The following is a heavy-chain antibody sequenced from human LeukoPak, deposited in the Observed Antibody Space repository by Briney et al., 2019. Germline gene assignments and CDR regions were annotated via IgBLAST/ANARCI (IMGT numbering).Heavy chain of an antibody. D-gene: IGHD3-10*01. J-gene: IGHJ4*02. V-gene: IGHV3-30-3*01. CDR2: ISYDGNSK. CDR1: GFTFSNYA. Sequence: PGGSLRLSCAASGFTFSNYAMHWVRQAPGKGLEWMAVISYDGNSKYYVDSVRGRFTISRDNSKNTLYLQMNSLRAEDTAVYYCARGLTMVRGVIYYWGQGTLVTVSS. CDR3: ARGLTMVRGVIYY.